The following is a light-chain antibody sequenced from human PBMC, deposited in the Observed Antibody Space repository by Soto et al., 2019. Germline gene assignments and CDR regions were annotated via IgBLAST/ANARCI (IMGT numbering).Light chain of an antibody. CDR2: AAS. V-gene: IGKV1-27*01. CDR3: QKYNSAPRT. Sequence: DIQMTQSPSSLSASVGDRVTITCRASQGISNYLAWYQQKPGKVPKLLIYAASTLQSGVPSRFSGSGSGTDFTLTISGLQPEDVATYYCQKYNSAPRTFGPGTSGYQ. CDR1: QGISNY. J-gene: IGKJ3*01.